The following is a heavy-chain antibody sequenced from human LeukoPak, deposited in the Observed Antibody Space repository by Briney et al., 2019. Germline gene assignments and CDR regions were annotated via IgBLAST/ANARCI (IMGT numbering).Heavy chain of an antibody. CDR2: IGGSGDNT. V-gene: IGHV3-23*01. CDR1: GFTFSSYA. D-gene: IGHD3-22*01. Sequence: GGSLRLSCAASGFTFSSYAMSWVRKAPGKGLEWVSGIGGSGDNTYYADSVKGRFTISRDNSKNTLYVQVNSLGTEDTAAYYCAKGSYYDSSGSFYFDYWGQGTLVTVSS. CDR3: AKGSYYDSSGSFYFDY. J-gene: IGHJ4*02.